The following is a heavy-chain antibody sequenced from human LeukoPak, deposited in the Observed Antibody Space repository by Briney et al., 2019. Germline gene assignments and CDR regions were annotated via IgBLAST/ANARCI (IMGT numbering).Heavy chain of an antibody. CDR1: GDCLSSESAA. D-gene: IGHD3-10*01. Sequence: SQTLSLTCAISGDCLSSESAAWNWIMHSPSRGLEWLAMTNYRSKWYNDYAVSVSSRITISPDTSKNQFSLQLRSVTPEDTAVYYCARVTASGSHDYWGQGTLVTVSS. J-gene: IGHJ4*02. CDR2: TNYRSKWYN. V-gene: IGHV6-1*01. CDR3: ARVTASGSHDY.